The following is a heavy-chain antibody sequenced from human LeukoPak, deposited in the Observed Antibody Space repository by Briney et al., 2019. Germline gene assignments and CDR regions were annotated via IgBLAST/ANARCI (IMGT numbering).Heavy chain of an antibody. Sequence: GGSLRLSCAASGFTFSSYWMSWGRQAPGKGLEWVANIKQDGSEKYYVDSVKGRFTISRDNAKNSLYLQMNSLRAEDTAVYYCAREGVRDAFDIWGQGTMVTVSS. J-gene: IGHJ3*02. CDR2: IKQDGSEK. V-gene: IGHV3-7*01. CDR1: GFTFSSYW. CDR3: AREGVRDAFDI. D-gene: IGHD3-16*01.